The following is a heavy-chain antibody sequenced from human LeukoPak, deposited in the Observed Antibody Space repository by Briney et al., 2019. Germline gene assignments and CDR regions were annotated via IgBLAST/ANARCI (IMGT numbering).Heavy chain of an antibody. CDR1: GFTFSSYS. V-gene: IGHV3-21*01. CDR3: ARAPFYGSGSYYYDY. Sequence: PGGSPRLSCAASGFTFSSYSMNWVRQAPGKGLEWVSSISSSSSYIYYADSVKGRFTISRDNAKNSLYLQMNSLRAEDTAVYYCARAPFYGSGSYYYDYWGQGTLVTVSS. CDR2: ISSSSSYI. J-gene: IGHJ4*02. D-gene: IGHD3-10*01.